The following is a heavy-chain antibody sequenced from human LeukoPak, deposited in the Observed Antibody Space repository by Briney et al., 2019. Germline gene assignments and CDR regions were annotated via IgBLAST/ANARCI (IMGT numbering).Heavy chain of an antibody. CDR1: GYTFTDYY. V-gene: IGHV1-69*05. Sequence: SVKVSCKVSGYTFTDYYMHWVQQAPGQGLEWMGGIIPIFGTANYAQKFQGRVTITTDESTSTAYMELSSLRSEDTAVYYCARDQGPHYYYYMDVWGKGTTVTVSS. CDR2: IIPIFGTA. J-gene: IGHJ6*03. CDR3: ARDQGPHYYYYMDV.